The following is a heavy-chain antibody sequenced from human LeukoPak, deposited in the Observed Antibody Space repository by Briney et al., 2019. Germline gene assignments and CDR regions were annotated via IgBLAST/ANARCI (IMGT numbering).Heavy chain of an antibody. CDR2: ISASAASA. CDR3: ARDPSPAALSGAPFDF. D-gene: IGHD3-10*01. CDR1: GFTFNNFA. Sequence: PGGSLRLPCAASGFTFNNFAMNWVRQAPGKGLEWVSGISASAASAYIADSAKGRFTISRDNSKNTVYLQMNSLRAEDTAVYYCARDPSPAALSGAPFDFWGQGTLVTVSS. V-gene: IGHV3-23*01. J-gene: IGHJ4*02.